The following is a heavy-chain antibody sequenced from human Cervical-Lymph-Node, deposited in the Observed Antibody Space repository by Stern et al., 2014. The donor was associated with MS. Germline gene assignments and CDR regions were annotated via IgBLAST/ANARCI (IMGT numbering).Heavy chain of an antibody. D-gene: IGHD3-3*01. V-gene: IGHV4-31*01. CDR2: NYYSGST. J-gene: IGHJ4*02. CDR3: ARVSYDFWSGYYPFDY. Sequence: QLQLQESGPGLVKPSQTLSLTCTVSRCSISSGGYYWSWIRQHPGKGLEWIGYNYYSGSTYYNPALKSTVTLSVDTSKNQFSLKLSSVTAADTAVYYCARVSYDFWSGYYPFDYWGQGTLVTVSS. CDR1: RCSISSGGYY.